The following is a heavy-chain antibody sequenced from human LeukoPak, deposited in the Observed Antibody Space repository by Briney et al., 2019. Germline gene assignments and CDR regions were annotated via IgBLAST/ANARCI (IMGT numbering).Heavy chain of an antibody. D-gene: IGHD6-19*01. CDR1: GFTFSSYS. J-gene: IGHJ5*02. Sequence: GGSLRLSCAASGFTFSSYSMNWVRQAPGKGLEWVSYISSSSSTIYYADSVKGRFTISRDNAKNSLYLQMNSLRAEDTAVYYCARGLAVAGQYNWFDPWGQGTLVTVSS. CDR2: ISSSSSTI. CDR3: ARGLAVAGQYNWFDP. V-gene: IGHV3-48*04.